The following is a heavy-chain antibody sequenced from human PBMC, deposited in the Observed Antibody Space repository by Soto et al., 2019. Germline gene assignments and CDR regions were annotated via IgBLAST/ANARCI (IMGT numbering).Heavy chain of an antibody. CDR2: IKSKTDGGTT. CDR3: TTDRYYYGSGGDY. Sequence: EVQLLESGGGLVQPGGSLRLSCAASGFTFSNAWMSWVRQAPGKGLEWVGRIKSKTDGGTTDYAAPVKGRFTISRDDSKNTLYLQMNSLKTEDTAVYYCTTDRYYYGSGGDYWGQGTLVTVSS. CDR1: GFTFSNAW. D-gene: IGHD3-10*01. V-gene: IGHV3-15*01. J-gene: IGHJ4*02.